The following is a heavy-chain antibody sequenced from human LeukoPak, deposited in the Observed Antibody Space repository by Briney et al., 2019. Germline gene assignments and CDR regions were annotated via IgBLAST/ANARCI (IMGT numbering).Heavy chain of an antibody. CDR3: AKDPYYYDSSGPFDI. Sequence: GGSLRLSCAASGFTFSSYAMSWVRQAPGKGLEWVSTISGSGGSTYYADSVKGRFTISRDNSKNTLYLQMNSLRAEDTAVYYCAKDPYYYDSSGPFDIWGQGTMVTVSS. CDR2: ISGSGGST. CDR1: GFTFSSYA. J-gene: IGHJ3*02. V-gene: IGHV3-23*01. D-gene: IGHD3-22*01.